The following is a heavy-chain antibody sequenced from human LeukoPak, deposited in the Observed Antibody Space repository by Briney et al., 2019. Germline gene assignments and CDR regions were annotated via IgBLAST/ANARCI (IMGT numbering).Heavy chain of an antibody. V-gene: IGHV3-30*02. CDR2: IRSNGDTI. CDR3: ARDCELGINWNPFDY. J-gene: IGHJ4*02. D-gene: IGHD1-20*01. CDR1: GFSFSDYG. Sequence: GGSLRLSCAASGFSFSDYGMHWVRQAPGKGLEWVAFIRSNGDTIYYRDSVKGRFTISRDTSKNTLYLHMNSLRGEDTAVYYCARDCELGINWNPFDYWGQGTLVTVSS.